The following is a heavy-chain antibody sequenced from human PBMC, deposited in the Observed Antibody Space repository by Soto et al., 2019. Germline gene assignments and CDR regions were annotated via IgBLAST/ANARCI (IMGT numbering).Heavy chain of an antibody. CDR3: TRARAGVPAAMDYYYYYGMDV. CDR1: GYTFTNSG. D-gene: IGHD2-2*01. J-gene: IGHJ6*02. CDR2: ISTDNGNT. V-gene: IGHV1-18*01. Sequence: ASVKVSCKASGYTFTNSGISWVRQAPGQGLEWMGWISTDNGNTNYAQHLQGRVSMTTDTSTSTAYMDLRSLRSDDTAVYYCTRARAGVPAAMDYYYYYGMDVWGQGTTVTVSS.